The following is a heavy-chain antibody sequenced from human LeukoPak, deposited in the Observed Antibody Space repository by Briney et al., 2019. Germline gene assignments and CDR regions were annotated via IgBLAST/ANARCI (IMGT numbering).Heavy chain of an antibody. CDR1: GFTFCSYW. Sequence: GGSLRLSCAASGFTFCSYWMHWVRQAPGKGLVWVSRIKSDGKTNYADSVKGRFTISRDNAKNTVSLQMNSLRAEDTGVYYCARAPSEIGGYYPEYFRHWGQGTLVTVSS. CDR3: ARAPSEIGGYYPEYFRH. CDR2: IKSDGKT. J-gene: IGHJ1*01. V-gene: IGHV3-74*01. D-gene: IGHD3-22*01.